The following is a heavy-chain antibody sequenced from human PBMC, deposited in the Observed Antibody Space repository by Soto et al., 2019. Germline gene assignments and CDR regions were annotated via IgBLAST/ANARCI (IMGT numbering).Heavy chain of an antibody. D-gene: IGHD2-21*01. CDR1: GGSISSHY. CDR3: ARLSVTSRLLRYYFDY. J-gene: IGHJ4*02. CDR2: IYYSGST. Sequence: SETLSLTCTVSGGSISSHYWSWIRQPPGKGLEWIGYIYYSGSTNYNPSLKSRVTISVDTSENQFSLKLSSVTAADTAVYYCARLSVTSRLLRYYFDYWGQGTLVTVSS. V-gene: IGHV4-59*08.